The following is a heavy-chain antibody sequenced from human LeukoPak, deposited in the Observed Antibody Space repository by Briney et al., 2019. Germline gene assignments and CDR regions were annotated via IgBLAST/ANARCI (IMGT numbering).Heavy chain of an antibody. CDR3: TRGRYQFDY. CDR2: IRSKDYGGTT. CDR1: GFTFDDYA. V-gene: IGHV3-49*03. D-gene: IGHD2-2*01. J-gene: IGHJ4*02. Sequence: GGSLRLSCTTSGFTFDDYAMSWFRQAPGKGLEWVGFIRSKDYGGTTDYAASVKGRFTISRDDSKSIAYLQMNSLKTEDMAVYCCTRGRYQFDYWGQGTLVTVSS.